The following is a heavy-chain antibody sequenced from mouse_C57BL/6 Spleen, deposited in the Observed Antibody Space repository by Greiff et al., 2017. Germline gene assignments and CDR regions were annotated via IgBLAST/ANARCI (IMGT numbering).Heavy chain of an antibody. CDR1: GYTFTDYY. CDR3: AREGIYYGNYGNFDY. V-gene: IGHV1-26*01. D-gene: IGHD2-1*01. Sequence: EVQLQQSGPELVKPGASVKISCKASGYTFTDYYMNWVKQSHGKSLEWIGDINPNNGGTSYTQKFKGKATLTVDKSSSTAYMELRSLTSEDSAVYYCAREGIYYGNYGNFDYWGQGTTLTVSS. J-gene: IGHJ2*01. CDR2: INPNNGGT.